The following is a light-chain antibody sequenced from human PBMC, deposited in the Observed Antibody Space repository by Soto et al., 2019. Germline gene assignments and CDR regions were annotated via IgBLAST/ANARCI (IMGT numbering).Light chain of an antibody. J-gene: IGKJ1*01. Sequence: DIQMTQSPSTLSASIGDRVTITCRASESIRTWLAWYQHKPGKAPKFLIYDASSLESGVPSRFSGSGSGTEFPLTISNLQPDDVATYFCQQYNNYPRTFGQGTKVEIK. CDR3: QQYNNYPRT. CDR2: DAS. CDR1: ESIRTW. V-gene: IGKV1-5*01.